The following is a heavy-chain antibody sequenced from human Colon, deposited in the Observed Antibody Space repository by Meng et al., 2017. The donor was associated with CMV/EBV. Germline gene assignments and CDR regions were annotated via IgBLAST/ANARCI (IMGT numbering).Heavy chain of an antibody. D-gene: IGHD3-10*01. V-gene: IGHV2-5*02. CDR3: AHRPYGSGSYFFDY. Sequence: IPLKESGPTLVKPTQTLPLTCTFSGFSLSTIGMGVGWIRQPPGKALEWLGVIYWDDDKRYSPSLKSRLTITKDTSKNQVVLTMTNLDPLDTATYYCAHRPYGSGSYFFDYWGQGTLVTVSS. CDR1: GFSLSTIGMG. CDR2: IYWDDDK. J-gene: IGHJ4*02.